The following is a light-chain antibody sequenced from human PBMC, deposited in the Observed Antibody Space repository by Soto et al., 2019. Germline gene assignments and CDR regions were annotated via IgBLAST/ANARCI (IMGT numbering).Light chain of an antibody. V-gene: IGKV1-39*01. CDR3: QQSFSTLT. J-gene: IGKJ5*01. CDR2: GTS. CDR1: HHIGTY. Sequence: DIQMTQSPSSLSAVVGDRLTITCRTSHHIGTYLNWYQQKPGKXPXXLIYGTSSLQSGVPSRFIGSGSGTDFTLPLNSLRTEDFATDDCQQSFSTLTFGPGTRLEI.